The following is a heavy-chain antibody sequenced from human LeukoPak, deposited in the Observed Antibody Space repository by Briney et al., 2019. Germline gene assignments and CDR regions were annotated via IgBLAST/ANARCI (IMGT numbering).Heavy chain of an antibody. J-gene: IGHJ4*02. CDR1: GGSISSYY. CDR2: IYTSGST. Sequence: PSETLSLTCTVSGGSISSYYWSWLRQPAGKGLEWIGRIYTSGSTNYNPSLKSRVTMSVDTSKNQFSLKLSSVTAADTAVYYCARSYYDILTGYEEFDYWGQGTLVTVSS. V-gene: IGHV4-4*07. D-gene: IGHD3-9*01. CDR3: ARSYYDILTGYEEFDY.